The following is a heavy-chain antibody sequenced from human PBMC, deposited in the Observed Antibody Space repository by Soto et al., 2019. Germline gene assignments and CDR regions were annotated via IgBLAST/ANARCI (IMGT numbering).Heavy chain of an antibody. J-gene: IGHJ4*02. CDR2: ISYDGSNK. Sequence: GGSLRLSCAASGFTFSSYGMHWVRQAPGKGLEWVAVISYDGSNKYYADSVKGRFTISRDNSKNTLYLQMNSLRAEDTAVYYCAKDNKGGSVAFGYWGQGTLVTVSS. CDR1: GFTFSSYG. D-gene: IGHD2-15*01. CDR3: AKDNKGGSVAFGY. V-gene: IGHV3-30*18.